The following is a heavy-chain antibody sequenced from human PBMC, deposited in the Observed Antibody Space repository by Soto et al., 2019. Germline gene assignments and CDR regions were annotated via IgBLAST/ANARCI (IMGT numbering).Heavy chain of an antibody. V-gene: IGHV1-18*01. CDR1: GYTFTSYG. D-gene: IGHD2-15*01. J-gene: IGHJ4*02. CDR3: ARAQYCSGGSCYWDYFDY. CDR2: ISAYNGNT. Sequence: ASVKVSCKASGYTFTSYGISWVRQAPGQGLEWMGWISAYNGNTNYAQKLQGRVTMTTDTSTSTAYMELRSLRSDDTAVYYCARAQYCSGGSCYWDYFDYWGQGTLVTAPQ.